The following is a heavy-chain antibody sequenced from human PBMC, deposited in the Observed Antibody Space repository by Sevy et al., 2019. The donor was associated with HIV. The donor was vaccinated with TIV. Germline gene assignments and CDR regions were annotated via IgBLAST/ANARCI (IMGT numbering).Heavy chain of an antibody. CDR3: AKDPSGSYQTLDY. D-gene: IGHD1-26*01. Sequence: GGSVRLSCAASGFTFSSYGMHWVRQAPGKGLEWVAVISYDGSNKYYADSVKGRFTISRDNSKNTLYLQMNSLRAEDTAVYYCAKDPSGSYQTLDYWGQGTLVTVSS. CDR1: GFTFSSYG. V-gene: IGHV3-30*18. CDR2: ISYDGSNK. J-gene: IGHJ4*02.